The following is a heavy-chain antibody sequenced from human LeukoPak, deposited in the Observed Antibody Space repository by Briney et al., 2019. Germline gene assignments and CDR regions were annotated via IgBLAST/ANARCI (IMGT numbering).Heavy chain of an antibody. CDR3: ASGAAADGAFDY. J-gene: IGHJ4*02. V-gene: IGHV1-46*01. D-gene: IGHD6-13*01. CDR2: INPSGGST. CDR1: GYTFTGYY. Sequence: ASVKVSCKASGYTFTGYYMHWVRQAPGQGLEWMGIINPSGGSTSYAQKFQGRVTMTRDMSTSTVYMELSSLRSEDTAVYYCASGAAADGAFDYWGQGTLVTVSS.